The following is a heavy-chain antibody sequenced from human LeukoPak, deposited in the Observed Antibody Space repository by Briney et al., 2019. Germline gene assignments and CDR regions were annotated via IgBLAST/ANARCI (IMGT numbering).Heavy chain of an antibody. CDR2: INHSGST. Sequence: PSETLSLTCTVSGGSISSYYWSWIRQPPGKGLEWIGEINHSGSTNYNPSLKGRVTISVDTSKNQFSLKLSSVTAADTAVYYCWVTTDPYYYYYYMDVWGKGTTVTVSS. V-gene: IGHV4-34*01. CDR3: WVTTDPYYYYYYMDV. CDR1: GGSISSYY. D-gene: IGHD4-17*01. J-gene: IGHJ6*03.